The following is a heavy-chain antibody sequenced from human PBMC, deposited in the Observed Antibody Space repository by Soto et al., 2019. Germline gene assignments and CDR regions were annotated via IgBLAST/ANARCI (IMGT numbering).Heavy chain of an antibody. J-gene: IGHJ4*02. CDR1: VGSINSGGYC. V-gene: IGHV4-31*03. CDR3: SRGILV. CDR2: ISYGGST. Sequence: QVQLQESGPGLVKPSQTLSLTCPFSVGSINSGGYCWGWIRQHPGKGLDWIGCISYGGSTSYNPSLKSRVTISVDTSKNQFSLKLTSVTAADTAVYYCSRGILVWGQGALITVSS. D-gene: IGHD5-18*01.